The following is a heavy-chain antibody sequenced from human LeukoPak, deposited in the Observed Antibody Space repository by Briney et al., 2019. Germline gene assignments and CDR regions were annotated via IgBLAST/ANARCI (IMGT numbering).Heavy chain of an antibody. CDR2: FDPEDGET. Sequence: ASVKVSCKVSGYTLTELSMHWVRQAPGKGLEWMGGFDPEDGETIYAQKFQGRVTMTEDTSTDTAYMELSSLRSEDTAVYYCARALYNWNSAGYFDYWGQGTLVTVSS. V-gene: IGHV1-24*01. D-gene: IGHD1-7*01. J-gene: IGHJ4*02. CDR3: ARALYNWNSAGYFDY. CDR1: GYTLTELS.